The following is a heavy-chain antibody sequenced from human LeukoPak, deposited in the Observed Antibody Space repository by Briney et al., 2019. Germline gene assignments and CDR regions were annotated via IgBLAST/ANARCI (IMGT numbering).Heavy chain of an antibody. CDR3: ARISRGSYWFYFDY. Sequence: SGPALVKPTQTLTLTCTFSGFSLSTSGMYVSWIRQPPGKALEWLARIDWDDDKYYSTSLKTRLTISKDTSKNQVVLTMTNMDPVDTATYYCARISRGSYWFYFDYWGQGTLVTVSS. D-gene: IGHD1-26*01. J-gene: IGHJ4*02. V-gene: IGHV2-70*11. CDR1: GFSLSTSGMY. CDR2: IDWDDDK.